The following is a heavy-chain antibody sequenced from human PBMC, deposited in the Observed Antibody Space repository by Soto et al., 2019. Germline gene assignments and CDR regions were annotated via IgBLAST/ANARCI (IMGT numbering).Heavy chain of an antibody. CDR2: INSDGSLT. J-gene: IGHJ4*02. Sequence: EVQLAESGGGLVQPGGSLRLSCAASGSTFSNYWMHWVRQAPGKGLVWVSRINSDGSLTNYADSVKGRFTISRDNAKNTLHLQMNSLRAEDTAVYYCARSLGYFDHWGQGTPVTVSS. V-gene: IGHV3-74*01. D-gene: IGHD3-3*01. CDR1: GSTFSNYW. CDR3: ARSLGYFDH.